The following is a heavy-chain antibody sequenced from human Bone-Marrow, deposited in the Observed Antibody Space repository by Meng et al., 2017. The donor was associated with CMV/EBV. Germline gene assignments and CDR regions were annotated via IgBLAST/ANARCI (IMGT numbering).Heavy chain of an antibody. CDR2: IYWDDDK. D-gene: IGHD5-12*01. J-gene: IGHJ5*02. CDR1: LSTSGVG. Sequence: LSTSGVGVGWIRQPPGKALEWLALIYWDDDKRYSPSLKSRLTITKDTSKNQVVLTMTNMDPVDTATYYCAHRRHRDSGYAEGNRFDPWGQGTLVTVSS. V-gene: IGHV2-5*02. CDR3: AHRRHRDSGYAEGNRFDP.